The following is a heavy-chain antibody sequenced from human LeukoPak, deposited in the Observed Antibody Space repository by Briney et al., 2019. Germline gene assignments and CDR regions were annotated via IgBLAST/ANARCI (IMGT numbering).Heavy chain of an antibody. J-gene: IGHJ4*02. CDR2: IWYDGSNK. D-gene: IGHD6-19*01. CDR1: GFTFSSYG. Sequence: GRSLRLSCAASGFTFSSYGMHWVRQAPGKGLEWVAVIWYDGSNKYYAESVKGRFTISRDNSKNTLYLQMNSLRAEDTAVYYCARDGSSGWYWVDYWGQGTLVTVSS. V-gene: IGHV3-33*01. CDR3: ARDGSSGWYWVDY.